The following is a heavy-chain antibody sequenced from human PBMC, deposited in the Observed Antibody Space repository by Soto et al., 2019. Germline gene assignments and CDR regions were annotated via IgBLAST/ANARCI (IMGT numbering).Heavy chain of an antibody. CDR3: ARVGDYIAMVSALDY. V-gene: IGHV3-33*01. Sequence: QVQLVESGGGVVQPGRSLRLSCAASGFTFSSYGMHWVRQAPGKGLEWVAVIWYDGSNKYYADSVKGRFTISRDNSKNTLYLQMNSLRAEDTAVYYCARVGDYIAMVSALDYWGQGTLVTVSS. J-gene: IGHJ4*02. CDR2: IWYDGSNK. CDR1: GFTFSSYG. D-gene: IGHD5-18*01.